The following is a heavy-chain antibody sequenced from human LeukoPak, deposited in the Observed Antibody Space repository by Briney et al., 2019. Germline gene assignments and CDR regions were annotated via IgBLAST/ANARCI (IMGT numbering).Heavy chain of an antibody. CDR3: ARDSRYCSSTSCFSDTWFDP. J-gene: IGHJ5*02. CDR2: INPNSGGT. CDR1: GYTFTGYY. V-gene: IGHV1-2*02. D-gene: IGHD2-2*01. Sequence: ASVKVSCKASGYTFTGYYMHWVRQAPRQGLECMGWINPNSGGTNYAQKFQGRVTMTRDTSISPAYMELSRLRSDNTAVYYCARDSRYCSSTSCFSDTWFDPWGQGTLVTVSS.